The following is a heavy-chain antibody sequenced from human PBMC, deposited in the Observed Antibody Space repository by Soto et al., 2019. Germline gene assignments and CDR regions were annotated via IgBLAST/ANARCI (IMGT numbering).Heavy chain of an antibody. CDR3: ARDRKRDFDL. CDR2: IYHSGST. J-gene: IGHJ2*01. V-gene: IGHV4-38-2*02. Sequence: SETLSLTCAVSGYSISSGYYWGWIRQPPGKGLEWIGSIYHSGSTYYNPSLKSRVTISVDTSKNQSSLKLSSVTAADTAVYYCARDRKRDFDLWGRGTLVTVSS. CDR1: GYSISSGYY.